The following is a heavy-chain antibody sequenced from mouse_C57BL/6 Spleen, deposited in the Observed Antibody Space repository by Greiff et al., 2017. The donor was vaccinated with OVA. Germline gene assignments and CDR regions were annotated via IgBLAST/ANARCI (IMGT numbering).Heavy chain of an antibody. CDR2: IYPGDGDT. J-gene: IGHJ2*01. Sequence: QVQLQQSGPELVKPGASVKISCKASGYAFSSSWMNWVKQRPGKGLEWIGRIYPGDGDTNYNGKFKGKATLTADKSSSTAYMQLSSLTSEDSAVYFCAGTTDYFDYWGQGTTLTVSS. V-gene: IGHV1-82*01. CDR1: GYAFSSSW. CDR3: AGTTDYFDY. D-gene: IGHD1-1*01.